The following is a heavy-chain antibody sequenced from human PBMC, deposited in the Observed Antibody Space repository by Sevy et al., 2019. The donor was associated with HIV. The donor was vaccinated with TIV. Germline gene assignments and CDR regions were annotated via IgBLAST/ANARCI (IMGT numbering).Heavy chain of an antibody. D-gene: IGHD6-13*01. V-gene: IGHV3-53*01. Sequence: GGSLRLSCVASGFAVSSNYMSWVRQAPGKGLECVSVIYSGGSTYYADSVKGRFTISRDNSKNTLYLQMNSLRAEDTAVYCYASLAAEAYWGQGTLVTVSS. J-gene: IGHJ4*02. CDR1: GFAVSSNY. CDR2: IYSGGST. CDR3: ASLAAEAY.